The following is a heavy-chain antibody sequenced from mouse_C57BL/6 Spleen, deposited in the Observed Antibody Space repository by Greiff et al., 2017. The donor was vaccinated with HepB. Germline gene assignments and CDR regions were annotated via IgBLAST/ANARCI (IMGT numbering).Heavy chain of an antibody. CDR2: IYPSDSET. D-gene: IGHD3-1*01. CDR3: ARSGTSAWFAY. J-gene: IGHJ3*01. CDR1: GYTFTSYW. Sequence: QVQLQQPGAELVRPGSSVKLSCKASGYTFTSYWMDWVKQRPGQGLEWIGNIYPSDSETHYNQKFKDKATLTVDKSSSTAYMKLRSLTSEDSAVYCCARSGTSAWFAYWGHGTLVTVAA. V-gene: IGHV1-61*01.